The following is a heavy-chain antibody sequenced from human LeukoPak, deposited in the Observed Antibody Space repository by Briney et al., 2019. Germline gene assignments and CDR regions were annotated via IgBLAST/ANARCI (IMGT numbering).Heavy chain of an antibody. CDR3: ASGSGYCSGGSCSDY. CDR1: GFTLSSYD. J-gene: IGHJ4*02. D-gene: IGHD2-15*01. V-gene: IGHV3-21*01. CDR2: ISSGSSYI. Sequence: GGSLRLSCAASGFTLSSYDMHWVRQAPGKGLEWVSAISSGSSYIYYADSVKGRLTISRDNAKNSLYLQMNSLRAEDTAVYYCASGSGYCSGGSCSDYWGQGTLVTVSS.